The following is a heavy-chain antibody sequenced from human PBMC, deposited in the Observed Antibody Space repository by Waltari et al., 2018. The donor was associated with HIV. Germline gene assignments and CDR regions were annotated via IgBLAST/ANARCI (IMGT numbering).Heavy chain of an antibody. Sequence: QVQVVESGGGVVQPGRSLTLSCAASGFSFSDYGMHWIRQAPGKGLGGVAVVYFDGSKKYYADSVKGRFSISRDNAKNTVYLQMDSLRPEDTGVYHCARDGTGNTRGFDPWGQGTLVTVSS. CDR2: VYFDGSKK. J-gene: IGHJ5*02. D-gene: IGHD1-7*01. CDR1: GFSFSDYG. V-gene: IGHV3-30*03. CDR3: ARDGTGNTRGFDP.